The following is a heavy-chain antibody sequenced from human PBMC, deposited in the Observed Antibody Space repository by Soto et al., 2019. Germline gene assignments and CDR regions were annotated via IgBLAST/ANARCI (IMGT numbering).Heavy chain of an antibody. CDR3: AKSFSSGWYYSWFY. J-gene: IGHJ4*02. V-gene: IGHV3-23*01. CDR2: ISGSGGST. Sequence: GGSLRLSCAASGFTFSSYAMSWVRQAPGKGLEWVSAISGSGGSTYYADSVKGRFTISRDNSKNTLYLQMNSLRAEDTAVYYCAKSFSSGWYYSWFYWGQGTLVTVSS. CDR1: GFTFSSYA. D-gene: IGHD6-19*01.